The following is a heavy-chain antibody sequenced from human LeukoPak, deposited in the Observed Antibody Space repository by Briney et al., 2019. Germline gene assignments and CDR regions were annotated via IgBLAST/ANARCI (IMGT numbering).Heavy chain of an antibody. CDR3: ATYTHWVAGDV. J-gene: IGHJ6*02. Sequence: GGSLRLSCAASGFTFSESWMSWVRQAPGKGLEWVANMNQDGSEKDYVDSVKGRFTNSRDNARESLYLQMSSLRAEDTAVYYCATYTHWVAGDVWGHGTTVTVSS. CDR1: GFTFSESW. CDR2: MNQDGSEK. V-gene: IGHV3-7*01. D-gene: IGHD3-16*01.